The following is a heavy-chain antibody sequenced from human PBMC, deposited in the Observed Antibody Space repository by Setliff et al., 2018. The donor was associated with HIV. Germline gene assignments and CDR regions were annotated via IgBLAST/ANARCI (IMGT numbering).Heavy chain of an antibody. CDR3: ARDNLYYNLYDGSPVYGMDV. CDR1: GFTFSSYE. V-gene: IGHV3-48*03. D-gene: IGHD3-3*01. CDR2: ISSSGGTI. J-gene: IGHJ6*02. Sequence: GGSLRLSCAASGFTFSSYEMNWVRQAPGKGLEWVSYISSSGGTIYYADSVKGRFTISRDNSKNSLYLQMNGLRVEDTGVYYCARDNLYYNLYDGSPVYGMDVWGQGTTVTVSS.